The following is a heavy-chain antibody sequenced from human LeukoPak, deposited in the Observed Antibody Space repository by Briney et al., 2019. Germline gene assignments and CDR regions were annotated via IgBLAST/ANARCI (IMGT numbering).Heavy chain of an antibody. V-gene: IGHV4-61*02. D-gene: IGHD3-3*01. Sequence: SETLSLTCTVSGGSISSGSYYWSWIRQPAGKGLEWIGRIYTSGSTNYNPSLKSRVTISVDTSKNQFSLKLSSVTAADTAVYYCARDRGASITIFGMVIPGDYYYYYMDVWGKGTTVTVSS. CDR3: ARDRGASITIFGMVIPGDYYYYYMDV. CDR1: GGSISSGSYY. CDR2: IYTSGST. J-gene: IGHJ6*03.